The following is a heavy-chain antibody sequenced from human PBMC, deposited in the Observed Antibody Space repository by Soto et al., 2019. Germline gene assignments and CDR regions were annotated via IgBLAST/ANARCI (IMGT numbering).Heavy chain of an antibody. V-gene: IGHV4-34*01. J-gene: IGHJ4*02. Sequence: ETLSLTCAVYGGSFSGYYWSWIRQPPGKGLEWIGEINHSGSTNYNPSLKSRVTISVDTSKNQFSLKLSSVTAADTAVYYCEGGYGRNFDYWGQGTLVTVSS. CDR1: GGSFSGYY. CDR3: EGGYGRNFDY. CDR2: INHSGST. D-gene: IGHD3-10*01.